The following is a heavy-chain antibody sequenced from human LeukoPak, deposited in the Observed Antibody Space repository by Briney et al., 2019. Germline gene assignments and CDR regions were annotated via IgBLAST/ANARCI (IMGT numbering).Heavy chain of an antibody. J-gene: IGHJ6*02. CDR2: VYYSGNT. D-gene: IGHD2-2*01. Sequence: SETLSLTCIVSGGSVTTYYWTWIRQPPGRGLEWIGYVYYSGNTNYNPSLESRVTISVDIPKNRVSLRLSSVTAADTAVYYCARTPDYCTSTACYADYYYGMDVWRPGATVTVSS. CDR1: GGSVTTYY. V-gene: IGHV4-59*08. CDR3: ARTPDYCTSTACYADYYYGMDV.